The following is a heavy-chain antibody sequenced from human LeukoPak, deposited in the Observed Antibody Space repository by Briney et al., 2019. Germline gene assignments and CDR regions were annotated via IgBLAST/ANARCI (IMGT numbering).Heavy chain of an antibody. CDR1: GYTFSDYY. J-gene: IGHJ5*02. D-gene: IGHD3-16*01. CDR2: INPNSGGT. Sequence: PGASVKVSCKASGYTFSDYYMHWVRQAPGQGPEWMGWINPNSGGTNYAQKFQGRVTMTRNTSISTVYMELSRVRPDDTAVYYCARGGEGWFDPWGQGTLVTVSS. CDR3: ARGGEGWFDP. V-gene: IGHV1-2*02.